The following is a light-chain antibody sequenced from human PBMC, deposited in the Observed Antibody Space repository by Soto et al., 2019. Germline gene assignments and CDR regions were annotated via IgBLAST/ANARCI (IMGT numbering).Light chain of an antibody. CDR2: DVT. CDR1: SSYVGVYYY. J-gene: IGLJ3*02. CDR3: GSYTSSSTLEMV. Sequence: QSALTQPASVSGSPGQSITISCTGTSSYVGVYYYVSWFQQHPGKAPKLMIYDVTARPSGVSSRFSGSMSGNTASLNISGLQAEDEADYYCGSYTSSSTLEMVFGRRTKLTVL. V-gene: IGLV2-14*03.